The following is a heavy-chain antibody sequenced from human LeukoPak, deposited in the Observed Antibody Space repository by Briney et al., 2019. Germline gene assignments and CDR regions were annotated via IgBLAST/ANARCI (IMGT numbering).Heavy chain of an antibody. V-gene: IGHV6-1*01. CDR3: ARDAGSSGWYTFDY. CDR1: GDSVSSNNGA. J-gene: IGHJ4*02. D-gene: IGHD6-19*01. CDR2: TYYSSKWYN. Sequence: SQTLSLTCAISGDSVSSNNGAWNWIRQSPSRGLEWLGRTYYSSKWYNDYSVSMKGRITITPDTWKNQFSLQLTSATPADTAVYYCARDAGSSGWYTFDYWGQGTLVTVYS.